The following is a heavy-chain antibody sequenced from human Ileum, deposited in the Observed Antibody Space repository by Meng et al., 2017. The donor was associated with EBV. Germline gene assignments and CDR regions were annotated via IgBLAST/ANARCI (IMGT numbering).Heavy chain of an antibody. CDR2: ISAYNGNT. CDR1: GYIFNNYG. Sequence: QVQLVQSGAEGKKTGASVKVSCKSSGYIFNNYGVSWVRQAPGQGPEWMGWISAYNGNTNYAQNFQGRFTMTTDTSTSTAYMELRSLRPDDTAVYYCARDLPGGTKGTWLDLWGQGTLVTVGS. D-gene: IGHD1-14*01. V-gene: IGHV1-18*01. J-gene: IGHJ5*02. CDR3: ARDLPGGTKGTWLDL.